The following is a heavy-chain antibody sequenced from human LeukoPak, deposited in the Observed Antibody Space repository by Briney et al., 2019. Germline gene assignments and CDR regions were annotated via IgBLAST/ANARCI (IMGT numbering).Heavy chain of an antibody. D-gene: IGHD3-10*01. Sequence: SLTLSCPASGFTFSDYYMSWIRPAPGKGLEGVSYISSSSSNRYYTDYVKGRFTISRDNSKNTLYLQMNSLSAEDTAVYSCAKLGSGTDPNMDVWGKGPTVPISS. J-gene: IGHJ6*03. CDR3: AKLGSGTDPNMDV. V-gene: IGHV3-11*06. CDR2: ISSSSSNR. CDR1: GFTFSDYY.